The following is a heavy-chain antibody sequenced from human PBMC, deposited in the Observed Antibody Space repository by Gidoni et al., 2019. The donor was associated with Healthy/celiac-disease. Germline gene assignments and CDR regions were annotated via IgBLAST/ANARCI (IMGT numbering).Heavy chain of an antibody. D-gene: IGHD3-10*01. CDR2: IKHSGST. Sequence: QVQLQQWGAGLLKPSETLSLTCAVYGGSFSGYYWRWTRQPPGKGLEWIGEIKHSGSTNYNPSLKRRVTISVDTSKNQFSLKLSSVTAADTAVYYCARGRRTVQGVMKWFDPWGQGTLVTVSS. CDR1: GGSFSGYY. J-gene: IGHJ5*02. V-gene: IGHV4-34*01. CDR3: ARGRRTVQGVMKWFDP.